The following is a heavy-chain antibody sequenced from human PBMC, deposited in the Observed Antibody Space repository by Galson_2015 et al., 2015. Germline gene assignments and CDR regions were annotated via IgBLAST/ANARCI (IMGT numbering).Heavy chain of an antibody. J-gene: IGHJ6*02. CDR3: ARASAFDGSGSYYNVDYGMDV. D-gene: IGHD3-10*01. CDR1: GYTFTSYY. V-gene: IGHV1-46*01. CDR2: INPSGGST. Sequence: SVKVSCKASGYTFTSYYMHWVRQAPGQGLEWMGIINPSGGSTSYAQKFQGRVTMTRDTSTSTVYMELSSLRSEDTAVYYCARASAFDGSGSYYNVDYGMDVWGQGTTVTVSS.